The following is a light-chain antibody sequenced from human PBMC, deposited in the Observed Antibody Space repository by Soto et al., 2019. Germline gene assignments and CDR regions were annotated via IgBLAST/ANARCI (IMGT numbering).Light chain of an antibody. CDR2: GAS. CDR1: QSGRGN. J-gene: IGKJ1*01. V-gene: IGKV3-15*01. Sequence: EIVMTQSPATLSVSPGERATLSCRASQSGRGNLAWYQQKPGQSPRLLIFGASTRATGVPDRFSGSGSGAEFILTISSLQSEDFASYYCQHYDDWPRTFGLGTKVEVK. CDR3: QHYDDWPRT.